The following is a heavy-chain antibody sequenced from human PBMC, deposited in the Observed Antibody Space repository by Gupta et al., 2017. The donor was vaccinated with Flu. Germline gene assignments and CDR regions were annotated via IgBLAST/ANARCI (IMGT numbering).Heavy chain of an antibody. CDR3: AKDLRGYSYGYLVY. CDR1: GFTFSTYA. D-gene: IGHD5-18*01. J-gene: IGHJ4*02. Sequence: EVQLLGSGGGWVQPGGSLSLSCAASGFTFSTYAMSGSRQAPGKGLEWVSAISGSGGSTYYADSVKGRFTISRDNSKNTLYLQMNSLRAEDTAVYYCAKDLRGYSYGYLVYWGQGTLVTVSS. CDR2: ISGSGGST. V-gene: IGHV3-23*01.